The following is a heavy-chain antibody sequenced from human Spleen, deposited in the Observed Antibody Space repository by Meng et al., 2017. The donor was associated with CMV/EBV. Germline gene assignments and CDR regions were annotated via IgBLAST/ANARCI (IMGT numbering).Heavy chain of an antibody. D-gene: IGHD2-21*01. Sequence: GESLKISCAASGFTFSSYGMHWVRQAPGKGLEWVAFIRYDGSNKYYADSVKGRFTISRDNSKNTLYLQMNSLRAEDTAVYYCAKEHIPKYYFDYWGQGTLVTVS. CDR2: IRYDGSNK. J-gene: IGHJ4*02. CDR1: GFTFSSYG. CDR3: AKEHIPKYYFDY. V-gene: IGHV3-30*02.